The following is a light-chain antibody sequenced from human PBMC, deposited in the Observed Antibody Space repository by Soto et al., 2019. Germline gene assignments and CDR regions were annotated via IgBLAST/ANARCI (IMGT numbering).Light chain of an antibody. CDR1: QSLLDSDDGNTY. CDR3: MQRLQFPSLT. J-gene: IGKJ4*01. Sequence: DIVLTQTPLSLAVTPGEPASISCRSSQSLLDSDDGNTYLDWYLQKPGQSPQLLIYTLSYLASGVPDRFSGSGSGTHFTLTISRVEADDVGVYYCMQRLQFPSLTFGGGTRVEIK. CDR2: TLS. V-gene: IGKV2-40*01.